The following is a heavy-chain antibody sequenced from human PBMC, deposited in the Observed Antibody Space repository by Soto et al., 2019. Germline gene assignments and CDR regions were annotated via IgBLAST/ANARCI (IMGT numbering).Heavy chain of an antibody. D-gene: IGHD2-2*01. J-gene: IGHJ4*02. CDR2: IYHSGST. V-gene: IGHV4-4*02. Sequence: ASETLSLTCAVSSGSISSSNWWSWVRQPPGKGLEWIGEIYHSGSTNYNPSLKSRVTISVDKSKNQFSLKLSSVTAADTAVYYCARRVGDCSSTSCYENHIDYWGQGTLVTVSS. CDR1: SGSISSSNW. CDR3: ARRVGDCSSTSCYENHIDY.